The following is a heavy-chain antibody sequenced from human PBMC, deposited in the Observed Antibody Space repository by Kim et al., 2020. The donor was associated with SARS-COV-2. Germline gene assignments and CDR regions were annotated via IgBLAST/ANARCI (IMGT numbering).Heavy chain of an antibody. CDR2: ISYDGSNK. J-gene: IGHJ4*02. D-gene: IGHD5-18*01. Sequence: GGSLRLSCAASGFTFSSYDMHWVRQAPGKGLEWVAVISYDGSNKYYADSVKGRFTISRDNSKNTLYLQMNSLRAEDTAVYYCAKDLGGYSYGALPAADYWGQGTLVTVSS. CDR3: AKDLGGYSYGALPAADY. V-gene: IGHV3-30*18. CDR1: GFTFSSYD.